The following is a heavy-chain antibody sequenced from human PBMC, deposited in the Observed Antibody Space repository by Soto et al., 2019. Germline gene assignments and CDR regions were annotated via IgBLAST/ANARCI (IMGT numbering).Heavy chain of an antibody. J-gene: IGHJ6*02. D-gene: IGHD2-2*01. Sequence: ASVKVSCKASGYTFTSYAMHWVRQAPGQRLEWIGWINAGNGNTKYSQKFQGRVTITRDTSASTAYIELSSLRSEDTAVYYCTRIVVVPTAPVLGFGMDVWGQGITVTVSS. CDR3: TRIVVVPTAPVLGFGMDV. CDR1: GYTFTSYA. V-gene: IGHV1-3*01. CDR2: INAGNGNT.